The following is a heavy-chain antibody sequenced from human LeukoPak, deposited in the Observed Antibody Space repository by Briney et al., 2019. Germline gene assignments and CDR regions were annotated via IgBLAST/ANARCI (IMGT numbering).Heavy chain of an antibody. CDR2: IYHSGST. J-gene: IGHJ5*02. CDR1: GYSISSGYY. Sequence: PSETLSLTCAVSGYSISSGYYWGWIRQPPGKGLEWIGSIYHSGSTYYNPSLKSRVTISVDTSKNQFSLKLSSVTAADTVVYYCARLNVVVVPAAIPIPFDPWGQGSLVAVSS. D-gene: IGHD2-2*02. V-gene: IGHV4-38-2*01. CDR3: ARLNVVVVPAAIPIPFDP.